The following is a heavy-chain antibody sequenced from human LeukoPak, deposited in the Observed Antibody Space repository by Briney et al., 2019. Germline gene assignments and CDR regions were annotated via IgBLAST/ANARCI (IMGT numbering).Heavy chain of an antibody. Sequence: GGSLRLSCAASGFTFSSYAMSWVRQAPGKGLKWVSTINDNGDGTYYADSVKGWFTISRDNSYNTVSLQMNSLRAEDTAVYYCARDSCSSTSCLDDAVDIWGQGTMVTVSS. D-gene: IGHD2-2*01. CDR1: GFTFSSYA. J-gene: IGHJ3*02. CDR3: ARDSCSSTSCLDDAVDI. V-gene: IGHV3-23*01. CDR2: INDNGDGT.